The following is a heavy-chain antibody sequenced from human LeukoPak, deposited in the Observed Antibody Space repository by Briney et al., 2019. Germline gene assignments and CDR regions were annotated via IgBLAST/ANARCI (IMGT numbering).Heavy chain of an antibody. D-gene: IGHD3-16*01. CDR1: GGSFSGYY. J-gene: IGHJ4*02. Sequence: PSETLSLTCAVYGGSFSGYYWSWIRQPPGKGLEWIGEINHSGSTNYNPSLKSRVTISVDTSKNQFSLKLSSVTAADTAVYYCAREPHARSRGSAAFDYWGQGTLVTVSS. V-gene: IGHV4-34*01. CDR2: INHSGST. CDR3: AREPHARSRGSAAFDY.